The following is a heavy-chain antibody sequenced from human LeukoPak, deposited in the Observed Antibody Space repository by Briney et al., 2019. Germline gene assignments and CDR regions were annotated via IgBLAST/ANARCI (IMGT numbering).Heavy chain of an antibody. CDR3: ARDRDDIVLVPDDLYYYYGMDV. D-gene: IGHD2-2*01. Sequence: PGGSLRLSCAASGFTFSSYAMHWVRQAPGKGLEYVSAISSNGGSTYYANSVKGRFTISRDNSKETLFLQMNSLRPEDTAVYYCARDRDDIVLVPDDLYYYYGMDVWGQGTTVTVSS. CDR2: ISSNGGST. CDR1: GFTFSSYA. V-gene: IGHV3-64*01. J-gene: IGHJ6*02.